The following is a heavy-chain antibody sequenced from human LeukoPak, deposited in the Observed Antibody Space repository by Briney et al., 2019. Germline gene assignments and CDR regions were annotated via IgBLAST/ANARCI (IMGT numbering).Heavy chain of an antibody. J-gene: IGHJ4*02. Sequence: SVKVSCKASGGTFSSYAISWVRQAPGQGLEWMGGIIPIFGTANYAQKFQGRVTITADESTSTAYMELSSLRSEDTAVYYCARAGRCSSTSCYAENRFPFDYWGQGTLVTVSS. CDR3: ARAGRCSSTSCYAENRFPFDY. D-gene: IGHD2-2*01. CDR2: IIPIFGTA. V-gene: IGHV1-69*01. CDR1: GGTFSSYA.